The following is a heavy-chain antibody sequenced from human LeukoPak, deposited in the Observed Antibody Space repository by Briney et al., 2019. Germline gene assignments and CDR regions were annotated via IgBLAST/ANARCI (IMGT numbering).Heavy chain of an antibody. Sequence: ASVKVSCKASGYTFTSYYMHWARQAPGQGLEWMGIINPSGGSTSYAQKFQGRVTMTRDTSTSTVYMELSSLRSENTAVYYCAREDSSGWYVFDYWGQGTLVTVSS. D-gene: IGHD6-19*01. CDR2: INPSGGST. CDR1: GYTFTSYY. CDR3: AREDSSGWYVFDY. V-gene: IGHV1-46*01. J-gene: IGHJ4*02.